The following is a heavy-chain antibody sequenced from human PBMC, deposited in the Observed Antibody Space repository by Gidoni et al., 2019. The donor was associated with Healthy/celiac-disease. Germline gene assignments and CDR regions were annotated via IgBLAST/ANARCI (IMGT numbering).Heavy chain of an antibody. Sequence: EVQLVESGGGLVQPGGSLRLSCAASGFTFSSYEMNWVRQAPGKGLEWVSYISSSGSTIYYADSVKGRFTISRDNAKNSLYLQMNSLRAEDTAVYYCARVKGGSSWPNDYWGQGTLVTVSS. D-gene: IGHD6-13*01. CDR1: GFTFSSYE. J-gene: IGHJ4*02. CDR2: ISSSGSTI. V-gene: IGHV3-48*03. CDR3: ARVKGGSSWPNDY.